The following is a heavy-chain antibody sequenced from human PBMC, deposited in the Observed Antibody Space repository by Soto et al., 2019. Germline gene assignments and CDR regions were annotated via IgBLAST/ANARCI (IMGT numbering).Heavy chain of an antibody. CDR1: VYSFTSYW. D-gene: IGHD6-13*01. J-gene: IGHJ6*02. Sequence: GESLKISCKGSVYSFTSYWISWVRQMPGKGLEWMGRIDPSDSYTNYSPSFQGHVTISADKSISTAYLQWSSLKASDTAMYYCARGRRIAAAYGMDVWGQGTTVTGSS. CDR2: IDPSDSYT. V-gene: IGHV5-10-1*01. CDR3: ARGRRIAAAYGMDV.